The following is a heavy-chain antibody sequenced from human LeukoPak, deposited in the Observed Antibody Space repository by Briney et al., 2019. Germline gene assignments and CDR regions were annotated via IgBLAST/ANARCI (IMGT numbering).Heavy chain of an antibody. V-gene: IGHV3-48*01. CDR1: GFTFSSYE. D-gene: IGHD1-26*01. Sequence: PGGSLRLSCAASGFTFSSYEMNWVRQAPGKGLEWVSYISSSSSTIYYADSVKGRFTISRDNAKNSLYLQMNSLRAEDTAVYYCAGGYSGSHDYWGQGTLVTVSS. CDR3: AGGYSGSHDY. J-gene: IGHJ4*02. CDR2: ISSSSSTI.